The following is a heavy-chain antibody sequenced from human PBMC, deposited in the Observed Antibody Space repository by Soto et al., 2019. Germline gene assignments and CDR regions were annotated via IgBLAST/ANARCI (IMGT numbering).Heavy chain of an antibody. Sequence: QVQLQQWGAGLLKPSETLSLTCAVYGGSFSDFHWSWIRQPPGKGLEWIGEINHRGNTNYNPSLKSRVTMSVDTSQNQFSLKMTSVTAADTAVYYCARTHYFMDVWDKGTTVTVSS. J-gene: IGHJ6*03. CDR3: ARTHYFMDV. V-gene: IGHV4-34*01. CDR2: INHRGNT. CDR1: GGSFSDFH.